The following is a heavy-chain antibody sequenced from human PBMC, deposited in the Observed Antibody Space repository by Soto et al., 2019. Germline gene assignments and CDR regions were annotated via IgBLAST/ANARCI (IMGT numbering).Heavy chain of an antibody. D-gene: IGHD6-19*01. Sequence: GESLKISCKGSGYSFTSYWISWVRQMPGKGLERMGRIDPSDSYTNYSPPFQGHVTISADKSISTAYLQWSSLKASDTAMYYCARHMAVAGTFYYYYYGMDVWGQGTTVTVSS. CDR2: IDPSDSYT. CDR1: GYSFTSYW. J-gene: IGHJ6*02. V-gene: IGHV5-10-1*01. CDR3: ARHMAVAGTFYYYYYGMDV.